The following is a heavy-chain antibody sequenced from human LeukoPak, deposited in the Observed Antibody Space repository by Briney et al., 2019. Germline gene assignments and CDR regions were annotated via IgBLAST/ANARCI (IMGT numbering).Heavy chain of an antibody. J-gene: IGHJ6*02. V-gene: IGHV4-34*01. CDR2: INHSGST. CDR1: GGSFSGYY. CDR3: ARGRRRVDV. Sequence: PSETLSLACAVYGGSFSGYYWSWIRQPPGKGLEWIGEINHSGSTNYNPSLKSRVTISVDTSKNQFSLKLSSVTAADTAVYYCARGRRRVDVWGQGTTVTVSS.